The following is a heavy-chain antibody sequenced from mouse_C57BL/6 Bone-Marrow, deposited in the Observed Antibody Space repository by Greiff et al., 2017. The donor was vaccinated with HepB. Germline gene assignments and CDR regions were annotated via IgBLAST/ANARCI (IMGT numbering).Heavy chain of an antibody. CDR1: GFTFSDYG. CDR3: AGHDGSSYTYWYFDV. Sequence: DVKLVESGGGLVQPGGSLKLSCAASGFTFSDYGMAWVRQAPRKGPEWVAFISNLAYSIYYADTVTGRFTISRENAKNTLYLEMSSLRSEDTAMYYCAGHDGSSYTYWYFDVWGTGTTVTVSS. V-gene: IGHV5-15*01. D-gene: IGHD1-1*01. J-gene: IGHJ1*03. CDR2: ISNLAYSI.